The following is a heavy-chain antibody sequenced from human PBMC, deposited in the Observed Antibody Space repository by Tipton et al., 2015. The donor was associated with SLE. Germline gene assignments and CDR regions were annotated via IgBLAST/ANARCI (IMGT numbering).Heavy chain of an antibody. CDR2: FYHSANT. CDR1: RYSISSGYY. J-gene: IGHJ6*02. CDR3: ARDAGMDV. Sequence: GLVKPSETLSLTCIVSRYSISSGYYWGWMRQAPGKELEWIGSFYHSANTYYNPSLTSRVTISADTSKNQFSLRLTSVTAADTAVYYCARDAGMDVWGQGITVTVSS. V-gene: IGHV4-38-2*02.